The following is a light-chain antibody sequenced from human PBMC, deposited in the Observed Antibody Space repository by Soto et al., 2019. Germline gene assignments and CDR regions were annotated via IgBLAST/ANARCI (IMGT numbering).Light chain of an antibody. CDR3: HQRKSWPRT. CDR2: DTS. J-gene: IGKJ1*01. Sequence: EIMLTQSPSTLSSSTGERATLSCRASQTVSNKLAWYQHKPGQAPRLLIYDTSNRATGIPARFSGSGSGTDFTLTISSLEPEDFAVYYCHQRKSWPRTFGQGTKVDIK. CDR1: QTVSNK. V-gene: IGKV3-11*01.